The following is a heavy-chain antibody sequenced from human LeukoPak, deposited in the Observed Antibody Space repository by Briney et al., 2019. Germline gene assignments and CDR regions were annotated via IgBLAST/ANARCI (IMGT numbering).Heavy chain of an antibody. CDR1: GYTFTSYG. CDR3: ARDPRVWLVPLNWFDP. D-gene: IGHD6-19*01. Sequence: ASVKVSCKASGYTFTSYGISWVRQAPGQGLEWMGWISAYNGNTNYAQKLQGRVTMTTDTSTSTAYMELRSLRSDDTAVYYCARDPRVWLVPLNWFDPWGQGTLVTVSS. CDR2: ISAYNGNT. V-gene: IGHV1-18*01. J-gene: IGHJ5*02.